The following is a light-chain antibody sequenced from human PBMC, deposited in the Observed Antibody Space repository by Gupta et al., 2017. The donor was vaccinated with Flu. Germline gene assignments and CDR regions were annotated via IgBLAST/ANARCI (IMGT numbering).Light chain of an antibody. J-gene: IGLJ2*01. Sequence: KVTISCSGTTSNIGSNFVSWYQQLPGTAPNVLIFENNKRHSGIPDRISGSKSGTSAILDITGLQTGEEADYYCGTWDTGMSAGVFGGGTKLTVL. CDR1: TSNIGSNF. CDR2: ENN. CDR3: GTWDTGMSAGV. V-gene: IGLV1-51*02.